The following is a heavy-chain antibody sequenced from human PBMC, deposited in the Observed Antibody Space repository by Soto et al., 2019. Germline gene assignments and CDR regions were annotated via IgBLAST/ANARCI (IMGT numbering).Heavy chain of an antibody. J-gene: IGHJ4*02. V-gene: IGHV1-2*02. Sequence: ASVKVSCKASGYTFSDYYIHWVRQAPAQGLEWMGWINPNSGGTKYAPKFQGGVTMTRDTSITTAYMELSRLRSGDTAVYYCARDPATAKPEGVDFWGQGTLVTVSS. CDR3: ARDPATAKPEGVDF. CDR1: GYTFSDYY. D-gene: IGHD1-1*01. CDR2: INPNSGGT.